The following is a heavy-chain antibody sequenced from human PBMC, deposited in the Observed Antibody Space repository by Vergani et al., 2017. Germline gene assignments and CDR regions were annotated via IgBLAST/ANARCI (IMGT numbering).Heavy chain of an antibody. D-gene: IGHD6-19*01. J-gene: IGHJ4*02. V-gene: IGHV3-9*01. CDR3: TKDNRRAVAGTLCY. CDR1: GFTFSSYA. Sequence: EVQLVESGGGVVQPGRSLRLSCAASGFTFSSYAMHWVRQAPGKGLEWVSGISWNSGSINYADSVKGRFTISRDNAKNSLYLQMNSLRAEDTALYYCTKDNRRAVAGTLCYWGQGTLVTVSS. CDR2: ISWNSGSI.